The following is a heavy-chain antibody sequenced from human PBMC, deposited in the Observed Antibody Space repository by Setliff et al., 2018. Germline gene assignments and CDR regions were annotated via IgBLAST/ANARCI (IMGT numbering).Heavy chain of an antibody. J-gene: IGHJ4*01. CDR2: IIGSGIST. V-gene: IGHV3-23*01. CDR3: ARSPHDFWSGRVCFDY. CDR1: GFSFSSYA. D-gene: IGHD3-3*01. Sequence: SLRLSCAASGFSFSSYAMSWVRQAPGKGLEWVSSIIGSGISTYYADSVQGRFTIPRDNPKNTLHLQMNGLRVEDTAIYYCARSPHDFWSGRVCFDYWGQGMLVTVSS.